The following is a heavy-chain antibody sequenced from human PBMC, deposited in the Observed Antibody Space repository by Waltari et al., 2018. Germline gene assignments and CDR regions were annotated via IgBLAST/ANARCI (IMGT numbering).Heavy chain of an antibody. D-gene: IGHD5-12*01. J-gene: IGHJ3*01. CDR2: ITRLSTTI. CDR3: ARDRATEVYDDAFDL. V-gene: IGHV3-48*01. Sequence: EVQLVESGGGLVQPGGSLRLSCVASGFTFSDYSMNWVRQAPGKGLEWVSYITRLSTTIYYADSVKGRFAISRDNDKNSLYLQMNSLRAEDTAVYYCARDRATEVYDDAFDLWGLGTLVTVSS. CDR1: GFTFSDYS.